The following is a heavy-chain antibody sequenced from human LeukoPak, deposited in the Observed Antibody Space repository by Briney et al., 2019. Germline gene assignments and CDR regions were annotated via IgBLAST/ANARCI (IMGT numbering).Heavy chain of an antibody. CDR3: ARGRDISSSWYSDYYYYYMDV. CDR2: ISYDGSNK. Sequence: GGSLRLSCAASGFTFSSYSMNWVRQAPGKGLEWVAVISYDGSNKYYADSVKGRFTISRDNSKNTLYLQMNSLRAEDTAVYYCARGRDISSSWYSDYYYYYMDVWGKGTTVTVSS. D-gene: IGHD6-13*01. J-gene: IGHJ6*03. CDR1: GFTFSSYS. V-gene: IGHV3-30*03.